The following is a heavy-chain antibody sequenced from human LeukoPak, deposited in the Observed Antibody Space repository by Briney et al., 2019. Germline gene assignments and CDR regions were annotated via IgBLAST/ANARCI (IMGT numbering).Heavy chain of an antibody. V-gene: IGHV3-23*01. Sequence: GGSLRLSCVASGFTFSTYALSWVRQAPGKGLEWVSATSSSGGSPYYADSVNGRFTISRDNSKNTLYLQMNSLRAEDTALYYCAKDQALSLSSSRALDYWGQGTLVTVSS. D-gene: IGHD2-2*01. CDR3: AKDQALSLSSSRALDY. CDR2: TSSSGGSP. J-gene: IGHJ4*02. CDR1: GFTFSTYA.